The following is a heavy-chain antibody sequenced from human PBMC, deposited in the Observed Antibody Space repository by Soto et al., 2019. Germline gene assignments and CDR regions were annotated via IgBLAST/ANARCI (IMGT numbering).Heavy chain of an antibody. CDR3: ARDWVEPYFDY. V-gene: IGHV1-18*01. D-gene: IGHD1-26*01. CDR2: ISAYNGNT. Sequence: GASVKVSCKASGYNFTSYGISWVRQAPGQGLEWMGWISAYNGNTNYAQKLQGRITMTTDTSTSTAYMELRSLRSDDTAVYYCARDWVEPYFDYWGQGTLVTVSS. CDR1: GYNFTSYG. J-gene: IGHJ4*02.